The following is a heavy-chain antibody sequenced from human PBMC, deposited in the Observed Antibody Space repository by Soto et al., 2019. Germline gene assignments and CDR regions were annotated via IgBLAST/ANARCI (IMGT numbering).Heavy chain of an antibody. D-gene: IGHD1-26*01. CDR2: ISPDNGNT. J-gene: IGHJ3*02. V-gene: IGHV1-18*01. CDR3: TREWEPQAFDI. Sequence: ASVKVSCKASGYTFSIYGISWVRQAPGQGLEWMGWISPDNGNTNYAQKVQGRVTMTTDTSTSTAYMELRSLRSDDTAVYYCTREWEPQAFDIWGQGTMVTV. CDR1: GYTFSIYG.